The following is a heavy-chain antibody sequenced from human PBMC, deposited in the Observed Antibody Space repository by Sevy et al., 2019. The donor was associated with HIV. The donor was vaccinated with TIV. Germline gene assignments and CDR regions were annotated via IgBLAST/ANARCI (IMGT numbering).Heavy chain of an antibody. CDR2: IKQDGSEK. V-gene: IGHV3-7*01. CDR3: AREGGYYYDSSGYLYYYYGMDV. CDR1: GFTFSSYW. Sequence: GGSLRLSCAASGFTFSSYWMSWVRQAPGKGLEWVANIKQDGSEKYYVDSVKGRFTISRDNAKNSLYLQMNSLRAEDTAVYYCAREGGYYYDSSGYLYYYYGMDVCGQWTTVTVSS. D-gene: IGHD3-22*01. J-gene: IGHJ6*02.